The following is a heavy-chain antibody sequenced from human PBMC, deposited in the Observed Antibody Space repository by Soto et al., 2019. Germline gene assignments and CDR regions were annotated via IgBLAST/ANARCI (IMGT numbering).Heavy chain of an antibody. J-gene: IGHJ5*02. CDR2: IYYSGST. Sequence: QLQLQESGPGLVKPSETLSLTCTVSGGSISSSSYYWGWIHQPPGKGLEWIGSIYYSGSTYYNPSLKSRVTISVDTSKNQFSLKLSSVTAADTAVYYCARNGCSGGSCYLIGDNWFDPWGQGTLVTVSS. D-gene: IGHD2-15*01. CDR3: ARNGCSGGSCYLIGDNWFDP. V-gene: IGHV4-39*01. CDR1: GGSISSSSYY.